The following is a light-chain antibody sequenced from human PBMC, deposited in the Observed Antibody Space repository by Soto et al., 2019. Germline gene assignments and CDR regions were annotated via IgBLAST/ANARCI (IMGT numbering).Light chain of an antibody. Sequence: EIVMTQSPATLSVSPGERATLSCRASQSVSSNLAWYQQKPGQAPRLLIYGASTRATGIPARSSGSGSGTDFTLTISSQQSEEFAVYYCQQYNNRPPFTFRPGTKVDIK. J-gene: IGKJ3*01. V-gene: IGKV3-15*01. CDR3: QQYNNRPPFT. CDR2: GAS. CDR1: QSVSSN.